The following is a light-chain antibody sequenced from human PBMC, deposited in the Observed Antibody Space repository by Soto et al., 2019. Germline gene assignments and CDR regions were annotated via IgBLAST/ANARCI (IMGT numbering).Light chain of an antibody. CDR3: QSADSRGTYRV. CDR1: ALPKHY. Sequence: SYELTQPPSVSVSPGQTARITCSGDALPKHYAFWYQQKPGQAPVLVIYKDTERPSGSPERFSGSSSGTTVTLTISGVQAEDEADYYCQSADSRGTYRVFGPGTKVTVL. V-gene: IGLV3-25*03. CDR2: KDT. J-gene: IGLJ1*01.